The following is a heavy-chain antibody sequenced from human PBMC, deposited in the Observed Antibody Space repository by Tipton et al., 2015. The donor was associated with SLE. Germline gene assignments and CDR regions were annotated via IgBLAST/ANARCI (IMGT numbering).Heavy chain of an antibody. Sequence: LRLSCTVSGGSISRYYWSWIRQPPGKGLEWIGYIYYIGSTNYNPSLRSRVTISVDMSKNQFSLKLSSVTAADTAVYYCARWVRAAAGTWYFDLWGRGTLVTVSS. CDR3: ARWVRAAAGTWYFDL. CDR1: GGSISRYY. J-gene: IGHJ2*01. CDR2: IYYIGST. D-gene: IGHD6-13*01. V-gene: IGHV4-59*01.